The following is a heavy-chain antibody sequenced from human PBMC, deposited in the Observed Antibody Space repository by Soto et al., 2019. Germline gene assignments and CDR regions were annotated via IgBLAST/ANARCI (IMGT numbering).Heavy chain of an antibody. CDR2: IDAGGGGT. Sequence: VGSLRLSCVASGFTFSSYAMGWVRQAPGKGLEWVSAIDAGGGGTYYADSVKGRFAISRDNSKNTLYLQMNSLRTEDTAHYYCAKGGRQWLVTSDFNYWGQGALVTVSS. V-gene: IGHV3-23*01. CDR1: GFTFSSYA. D-gene: IGHD6-19*01. CDR3: AKGGRQWLVTSDFNY. J-gene: IGHJ4*02.